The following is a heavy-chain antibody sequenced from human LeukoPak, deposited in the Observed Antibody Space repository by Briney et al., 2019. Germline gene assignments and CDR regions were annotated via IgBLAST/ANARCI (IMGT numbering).Heavy chain of an antibody. CDR3: ARDRNYYDSSGYYFAN. J-gene: IGHJ4*02. Sequence: SETLSLTCTVSAGSVSSGNYYWHWIRQPPGEGLEWIGFIYYIGTTNYNPSLKSQVTISVDTSKNHFSLKLTSVTAADTAVYYCARDRNYYDSSGYYFANWGQGTLVTVSS. D-gene: IGHD3-22*01. CDR2: IYYIGTT. V-gene: IGHV4-61*03. CDR1: AGSVSSGNYY.